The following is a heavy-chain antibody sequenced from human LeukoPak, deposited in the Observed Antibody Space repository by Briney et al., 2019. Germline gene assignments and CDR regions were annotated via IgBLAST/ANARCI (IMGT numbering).Heavy chain of an antibody. CDR2: ISGSGTTT. V-gene: IGHV3-23*01. CDR3: ARGGLFAYYFDY. J-gene: IGHJ4*02. Sequence: TGGSLRLSCAASGFIFSSYAMTWVRQAPGRGLEWLSTISGSGTTTYYVDSVKGRFTVSRDNSKNTLYLQMNSLRAEDTAVYYCARGGLFAYYFDYWGQGTLVTVSS. D-gene: IGHD3-10*02. CDR1: GFIFSSYA.